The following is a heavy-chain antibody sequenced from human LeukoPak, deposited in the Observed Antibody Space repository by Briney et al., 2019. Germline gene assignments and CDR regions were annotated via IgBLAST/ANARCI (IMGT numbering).Heavy chain of an antibody. J-gene: IGHJ4*02. CDR3: ARDHGGSSGGYFDY. CDR1: GGSISSSSYY. V-gene: IGHV4-39*02. D-gene: IGHD4-23*01. Sequence: SETLSLTCTVSGGSISSSSYYWGWIRQPPGKGLEWIGSIYYSGSTYYNPSLKSRVTISVDTSKNQFSLKLSSVTAADTAVYYCARDHGGSSGGYFDYWGQGTLVTVSS. CDR2: IYYSGST.